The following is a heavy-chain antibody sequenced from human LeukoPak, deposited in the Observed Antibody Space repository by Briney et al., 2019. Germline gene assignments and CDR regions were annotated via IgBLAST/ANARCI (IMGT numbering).Heavy chain of an antibody. Sequence: PSETLSLTCTVSGGSITSNSYYWGWIRLPPGKGLEWIGSFYYSVSTYYNPSLKSRVTISVDTSKNQFSLKLTSVTAADTAVYYCARQYFGYYYMDVWGKGTTVTVSS. CDR2: FYYSVST. CDR3: ARQYFGYYYMDV. CDR1: GGSITSNSYY. J-gene: IGHJ6*03. D-gene: IGHD3-9*01. V-gene: IGHV4-39*01.